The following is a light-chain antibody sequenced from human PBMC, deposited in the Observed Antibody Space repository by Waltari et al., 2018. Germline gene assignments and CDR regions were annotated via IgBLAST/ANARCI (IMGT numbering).Light chain of an antibody. V-gene: IGLV1-44*01. Sequence: QSVLTQPPSASGTPGQRVSISCSGSASNIGSDPVTWYQQRPGAAPKLLIYIDNRRPSGVPDRFSGSKSGTSASLAISGLQSEDEADYYCAAWDSRLNGVVFGGGTRLTVL. CDR2: IDN. CDR1: ASNIGSDP. J-gene: IGLJ2*01. CDR3: AAWDSRLNGVV.